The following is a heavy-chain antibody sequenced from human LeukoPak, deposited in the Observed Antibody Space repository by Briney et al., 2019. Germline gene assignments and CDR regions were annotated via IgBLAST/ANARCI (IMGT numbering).Heavy chain of an antibody. V-gene: IGHV1-46*01. CDR3: ARDSYYDSSGDNWFDP. J-gene: IGHJ5*02. D-gene: IGHD3-22*01. CDR1: GYTLTSYY. CDR2: INACGGNT. Sequence: ASVKVSCKASGYTLTSYYLHWVRQAPGQGLEWMGIINACGGNTNYAQKLQGRVTMTRDTSTSTAYMELRSLRSDDTAVYYCARDSYYDSSGDNWFDPWGQGTLVTVSS.